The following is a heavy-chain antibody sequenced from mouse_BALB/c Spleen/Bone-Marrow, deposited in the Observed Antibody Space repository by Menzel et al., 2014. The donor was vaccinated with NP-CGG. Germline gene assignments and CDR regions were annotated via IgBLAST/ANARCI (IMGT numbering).Heavy chain of an antibody. CDR2: IYPGSGNT. CDR1: GYTFTDYY. D-gene: IGHD3-1*01. V-gene: IGHV1-84*02. J-gene: IGHJ4*01. Sequence: ESGPELVKPGASVKISCNASGYTFTDYYINWVKQKPGQGLEWIGWIYPGSGNTKYNEKFKGKATLTVDTSSSTAYMQLSSLTSEDTAVYFCADLGRYAMDYWGQGTSVTVSS. CDR3: ADLGRYAMDY.